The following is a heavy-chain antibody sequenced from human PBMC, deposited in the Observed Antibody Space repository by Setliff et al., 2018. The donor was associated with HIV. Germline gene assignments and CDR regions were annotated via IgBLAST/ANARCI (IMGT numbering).Heavy chain of an antibody. CDR1: GYTFTSYG. CDR3: ARVGYYDSSGYYYFSYYGMDV. D-gene: IGHD3-22*01. V-gene: IGHV1-18*01. CDR2: ISAYNGNT. J-gene: IGHJ6*02. Sequence: ASVKVSCKASGYTFTSYGISWVRQAPGQGLEWMGWISAYNGNTNYAQKLQGRVTMTTDTSTSTAYMELRSLRSDDTAVYYCARVGYYDSSGYYYFSYYGMDVWGQGTTVTVSS.